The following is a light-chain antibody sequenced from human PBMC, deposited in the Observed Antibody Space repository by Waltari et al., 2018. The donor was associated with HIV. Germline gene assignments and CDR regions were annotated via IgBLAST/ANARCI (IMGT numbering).Light chain of an antibody. V-gene: IGLV2-23*02. CDR2: EVT. Sequence: QSALTQPASVSGSPGQSITLSCTETSSGVGNSKLISWYQHYGGKAPKLIIYEVTKRPSGISSRFSGSKSGNTASLTISDLQAEDEATYYCCSYGSSATFVVFGGGTRVTV. CDR3: CSYGSSATFVV. J-gene: IGLJ2*01. CDR1: SSGVGNSKL.